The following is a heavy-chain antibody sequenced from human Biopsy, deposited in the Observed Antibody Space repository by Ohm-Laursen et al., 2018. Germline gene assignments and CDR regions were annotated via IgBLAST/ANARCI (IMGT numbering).Heavy chain of an antibody. D-gene: IGHD3-3*01. J-gene: IGHJ5*02. Sequence: SETLSLTCTLSGGSISSRTHYWGWLRQTPGKGLEWIGSVYYSGTNYDNPSLKNRVIISVDTSKNQFSLSLKTVTAADTAVYYSARHDPSDFWSGYPNFFDRWGRGTLVTVSS. CDR1: GGSISSRTHY. CDR2: VYYSGTN. V-gene: IGHV4-39*01. CDR3: ARHDPSDFWSGYPNFFDR.